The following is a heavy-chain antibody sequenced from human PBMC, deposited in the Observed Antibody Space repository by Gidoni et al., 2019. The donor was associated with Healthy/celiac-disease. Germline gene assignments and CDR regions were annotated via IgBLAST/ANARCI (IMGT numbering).Heavy chain of an antibody. CDR3: ARVGGSSIYYYGMDV. CDR1: GFTFSDYY. CDR2: ISSSSSYT. J-gene: IGHJ6*02. D-gene: IGHD6-6*01. Sequence: QVQLVESGGGLVKPGGSLRLSCAASGFTFSDYYMSWIRQAPGKGLGWVSYISSSSSYTNYADSVKGRFTISRDNAKNSLYLQMNSLRAEDTAVYYCARVGGSSIYYYGMDVWGQGTTVTVSS. V-gene: IGHV3-11*05.